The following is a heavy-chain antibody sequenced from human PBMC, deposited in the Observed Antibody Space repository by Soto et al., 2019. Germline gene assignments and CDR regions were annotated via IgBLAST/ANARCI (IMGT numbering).Heavy chain of an antibody. D-gene: IGHD3-16*01. J-gene: IGHJ3*02. V-gene: IGHV4-30-4*01. CDR1: GGSITSGDYY. Sequence: QVPLQESGPGLVKPSQTLSLTCTVSGGSITSGDYYWSWIRQPPGKGLEWIGYISYSGSNYYNPSLWNRVTISVDTSKKQFSLKLSSVTAADTAVFYCARLFAYYDKEPGAFDIWGQGTMVTVS. CDR2: ISYSGSN. CDR3: ARLFAYYDKEPGAFDI.